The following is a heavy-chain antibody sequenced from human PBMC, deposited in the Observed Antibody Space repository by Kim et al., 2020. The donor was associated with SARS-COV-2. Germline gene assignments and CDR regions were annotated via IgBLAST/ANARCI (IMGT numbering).Heavy chain of an antibody. CDR2: IKQDGSEK. CDR3: AREGSGPISEYFDY. J-gene: IGHJ4*02. D-gene: IGHD3-3*01. CDR1: GFTFSSYW. V-gene: IGHV3-7*01. Sequence: GGSLRLSCAASGFTFSSYWMSWVRQAPGKGLEWVANIKQDGSEKYYVDSVKGRFTISRDNAKNSLYLQMNSLRAEDTAVYYCAREGSGPISEYFDYWGQGTLVTVSS.